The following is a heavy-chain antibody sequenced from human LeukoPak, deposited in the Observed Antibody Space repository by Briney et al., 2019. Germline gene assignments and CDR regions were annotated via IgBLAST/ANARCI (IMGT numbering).Heavy chain of an antibody. CDR2: IWYDGSNK. D-gene: IGHD6-13*01. J-gene: IGHJ4*02. CDR1: GFTFSSYG. Sequence: GRSLRLSCAAYGFTFSSYGMHWVRQAPGKGLEWVAVIWYDGSNKYYADSVKGRFTISRDNSKNTLYLQMNSLRAEDTAVYYCARDSSSSWYWGDYWGQGTLVTVSS. CDR3: ARDSSSSWYWGDY. V-gene: IGHV3-33*01.